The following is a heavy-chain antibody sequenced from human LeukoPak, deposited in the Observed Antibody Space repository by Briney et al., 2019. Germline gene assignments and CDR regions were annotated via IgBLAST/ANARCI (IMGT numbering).Heavy chain of an antibody. D-gene: IGHD6-19*01. V-gene: IGHV3-74*01. J-gene: IGHJ4*02. Sequence: GGSLRLSCAASGFTFSSYGMQRVRQAPGKGLVWVSLINSDGSSTTYADSVKGRFTISRDNAKNTLYLQMNSLRAEDTAVYYCAPFYSSGWYGDGYWGQGTLVTVSS. CDR3: APFYSSGWYGDGY. CDR2: INSDGSST. CDR1: GFTFSSYG.